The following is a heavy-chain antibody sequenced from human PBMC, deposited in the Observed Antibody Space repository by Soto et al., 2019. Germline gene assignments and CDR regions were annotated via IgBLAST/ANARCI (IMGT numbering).Heavy chain of an antibody. D-gene: IGHD3-10*01. CDR3: ARDQVVRGVTRRWFDP. J-gene: IGHJ5*02. CDR2: ISAYNGNT. V-gene: IGHV1-18*04. Sequence: GASVKVSCTASGYTFTSYGLSWLRPAPGQGLEWMGWISAYNGNTNYAQKLQGRVTMTTDTPTSTAYMELRSLRSDDTAVYYCARDQVVRGVTRRWFDPWGQGTLVTVS. CDR1: GYTFTSYG.